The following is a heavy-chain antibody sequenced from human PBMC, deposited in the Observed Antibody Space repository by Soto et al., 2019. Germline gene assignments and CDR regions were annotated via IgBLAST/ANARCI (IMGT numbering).Heavy chain of an antibody. CDR2: IWYDASHK. V-gene: IGHV3-33*01. J-gene: IGHJ4*02. CDR1: GFTFNNYG. D-gene: IGHD3-16*01. CDR3: ARDKTFGGTIGSAFDS. Sequence: QVQVVESGGGVVQPGTSLRLSCAASGFTFNNYGMHWVRQAPGKGLEWVAVIWYDASHKYYADSVKGRFTISRDNSKNTLYLHMSSRRGEDTAVYYCARDKTFGGTIGSAFDSWGLGTLVTVSS.